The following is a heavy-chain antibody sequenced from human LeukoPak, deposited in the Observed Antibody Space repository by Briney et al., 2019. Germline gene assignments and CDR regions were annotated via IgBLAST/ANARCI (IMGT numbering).Heavy chain of an antibody. J-gene: IGHJ6*02. D-gene: IGHD5-18*01. CDR1: GGSISSYY. Sequence: KPSETLSLTCTVSGGSISSYYWSWIRQPPGKGLEWIGYIYYSGSTNYNPSLKSRVTISVDTSKNQFSLKLSSVTAADTAVYYCARHIQLSPYYYYYGMDVWGQGTTVTVSS. CDR3: ARHIQLSPYYYYYGMDV. V-gene: IGHV4-59*08. CDR2: IYYSGST.